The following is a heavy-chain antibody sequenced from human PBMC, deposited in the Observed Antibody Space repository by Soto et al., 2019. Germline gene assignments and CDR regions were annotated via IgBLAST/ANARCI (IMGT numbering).Heavy chain of an antibody. CDR2: VYYDGTT. J-gene: IGHJ4*02. V-gene: IGHV4-59*05. CDR1: GFTFSSYS. D-gene: IGHD3-9*01. CDR3: AYFDWLPY. Sequence: GSLRLSCASSGFTFSSYSMNWIRQPPGKGLEWIGSVYYDGTTYYNPSLRSRVTISVDTSKNQFSLKMSSVTAADTAAYYCAYFDWLPYWGQGTLVTVSS.